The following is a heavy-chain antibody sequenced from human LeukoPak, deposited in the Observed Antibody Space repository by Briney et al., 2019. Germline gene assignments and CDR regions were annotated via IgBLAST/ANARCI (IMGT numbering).Heavy chain of an antibody. CDR1: GFTFSSYS. J-gene: IGHJ6*02. Sequence: GGSLRLSCAASGFTFSSYSMNWVRQAPGKGLEWVSYISSSSSTIYYADSVKGRFTISRDNAKNSLYLQMNSLRAEDTAVYYCARDRGAAAGRWYYYYGMDVWGQGTTVTVSS. V-gene: IGHV3-48*01. CDR3: ARDRGAAAGRWYYYYGMDV. CDR2: ISSSSSTI. D-gene: IGHD6-13*01.